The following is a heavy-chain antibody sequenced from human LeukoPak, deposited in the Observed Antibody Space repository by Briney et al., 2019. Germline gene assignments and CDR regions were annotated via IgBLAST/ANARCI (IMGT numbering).Heavy chain of an antibody. Sequence: ASVKVSCNVSGYTLTELSMHWLRQAPGKGLEWMGGFDPEDDETVSAQKFQGRVTMTEDTSTDTAYMELSSLRSDDTAVYYCATWGKGWDPFFDYWGQGTLVIVSS. CDR1: GYTLTELS. J-gene: IGHJ4*02. CDR3: ATWGKGWDPFFDY. D-gene: IGHD6-19*01. V-gene: IGHV1-24*01. CDR2: FDPEDDET.